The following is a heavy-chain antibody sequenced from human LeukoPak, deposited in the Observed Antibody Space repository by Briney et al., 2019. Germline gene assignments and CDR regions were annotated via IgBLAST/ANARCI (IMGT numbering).Heavy chain of an antibody. V-gene: IGHV3-23*01. CDR3: AKGVVVVAAKYYFDY. D-gene: IGHD2-15*01. CDR1: GFTFSSYA. CDR2: ISGSGDST. Sequence: GGSLRLSCAASGFTFSSYAMSWVRQAPGKGLEWVSAISGSGDSTYYADSVKGRFTISRDNSKDTLYLQMNSLRAEDTAVYYCAKGVVVVAAKYYFDYWGQGTLVTVSS. J-gene: IGHJ4*02.